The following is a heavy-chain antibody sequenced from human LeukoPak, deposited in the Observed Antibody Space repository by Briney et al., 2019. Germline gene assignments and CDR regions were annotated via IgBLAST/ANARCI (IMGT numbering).Heavy chain of an antibody. CDR2: ISAYNGNT. Sequence: ASVKVSCKASGYTFTSYGISWVRQASGQGLEWMGWISAYNGNTNYAQKLQGRVTMTTDTSTSTAYMELRSLRSDDTAVYYCARCTSSSGSPEDDAFDIWGQGTMVTVSS. CDR1: GYTFTSYG. CDR3: ARCTSSSGSPEDDAFDI. V-gene: IGHV1-18*01. J-gene: IGHJ3*02. D-gene: IGHD1-26*01.